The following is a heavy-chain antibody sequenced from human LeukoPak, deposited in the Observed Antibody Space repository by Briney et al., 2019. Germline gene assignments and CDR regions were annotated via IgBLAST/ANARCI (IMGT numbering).Heavy chain of an antibody. J-gene: IGHJ4*02. CDR3: ASTRRPNDYDSSGYYYEIIFDY. Sequence: GGSLRLSCAPSVFTFSIYAMSWVRHAPEKGLEWVSAISGSGGSTYYADSVKGRFTISREHSKNTLYLQMNSLSAEDTAVYYCASTRRPNDYDSSGYYYEIIFDYWGQGTLVTVSS. CDR1: VFTFSIYA. D-gene: IGHD3-22*01. V-gene: IGHV3-23*01. CDR2: ISGSGGST.